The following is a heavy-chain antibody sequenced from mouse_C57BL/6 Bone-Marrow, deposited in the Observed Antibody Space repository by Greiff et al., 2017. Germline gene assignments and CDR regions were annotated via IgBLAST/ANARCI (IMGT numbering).Heavy chain of an antibody. CDR1: GYAFSSYW. V-gene: IGHV1-80*01. J-gene: IGHJ3*01. CDR2: IYPGDGDT. D-gene: IGHD2-5*01. CDR3: AKRRGDSNSSWFAY. Sequence: QVQLQQSGAELVKPGASVKISCKASGYAFSSYWMNWVKQRPGKGLEWIGQIYPGDGDTNYNGKFKGKATLTADKSSSTAYMQLSSLTSEDSAVYFCAKRRGDSNSSWFAYWGQGTLVTVSA.